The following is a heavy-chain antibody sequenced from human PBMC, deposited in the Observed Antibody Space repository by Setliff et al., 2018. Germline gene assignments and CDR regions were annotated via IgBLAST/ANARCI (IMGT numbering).Heavy chain of an antibody. CDR3: AMPTSGDCSGGSCWFDY. J-gene: IGHJ4*02. Sequence: GESLKISCKGSGYSFTSYWIGWVRQMPGKGLEWMGITYPGDSDTRYSPSFQGQVTISADKSISTAYLQWSSLKASDTAMYYCAMPTSGDCSGGSCWFDYWGQGTLVTVSS. D-gene: IGHD2-15*01. CDR2: TYPGDSDT. V-gene: IGHV5-51*01. CDR1: GYSFTSYW.